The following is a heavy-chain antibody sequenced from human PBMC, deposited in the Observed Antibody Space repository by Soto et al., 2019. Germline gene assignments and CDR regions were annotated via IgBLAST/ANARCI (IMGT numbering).Heavy chain of an antibody. D-gene: IGHD3-22*01. Sequence: SETLSLTCTVSGGSINSSYWSWIRQPPGKGLEYIGYIHYSGSTNYNPSLKGRVTISEDTSKNQFSLKLSSVTAADTALYYCTRSCWDYKNSGYYGGDFHYWGRGTLVTVSS. V-gene: IGHV4-59*01. CDR3: TRSCWDYKNSGYYGGDFHY. J-gene: IGHJ4*02. CDR1: GGSINSSY. CDR2: IHYSGST.